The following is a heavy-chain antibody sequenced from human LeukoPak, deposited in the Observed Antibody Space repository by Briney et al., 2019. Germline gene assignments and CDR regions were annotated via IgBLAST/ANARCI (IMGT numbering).Heavy chain of an antibody. V-gene: IGHV7-4-1*02. D-gene: IGHD4-17*01. CDR3: ARVLGYYGDPLRDYYYYYMDV. Sequence: ASVKVSCKASGYTFTSYAMNWVRQAPGQGLEWMGWINTNTGNPTYAQGFTGRFVFSLDTSVGTAYLQISSLKAEDTAVYYCARVLGYYGDPLRDYYYYYMDVWGKGTTVTVSS. J-gene: IGHJ6*03. CDR2: INTNTGNP. CDR1: GYTFTSYA.